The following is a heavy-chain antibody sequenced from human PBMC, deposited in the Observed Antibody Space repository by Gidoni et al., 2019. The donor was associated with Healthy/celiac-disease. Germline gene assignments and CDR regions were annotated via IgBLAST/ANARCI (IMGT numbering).Heavy chain of an antibody. CDR3: ASEVVRVTASDAFDI. CDR1: GFTFSSYS. J-gene: IGHJ3*02. Sequence: EVQLVESGGGLVKPGGSLRLSCAASGFTFSSYSMNWVRQAPGKGLEWVSSISSSSSYIYYADSVKGRFTISRDNAKNSLYLQMNSLRAEDTAVYYCASEVVRVTASDAFDIWGQGTMVTVSS. CDR2: ISSSSSYI. V-gene: IGHV3-21*01. D-gene: IGHD2-21*02.